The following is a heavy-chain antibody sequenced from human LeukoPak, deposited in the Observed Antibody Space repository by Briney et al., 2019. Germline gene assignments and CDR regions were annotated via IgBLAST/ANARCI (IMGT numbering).Heavy chain of an antibody. CDR3: TRSYYYDSSGYYWDDY. CDR1: GFTFSGSA. J-gene: IGHJ4*02. Sequence: GGSLRLSCAASGFTFSGSAMHWVRQASGKGLEWVGRIRSKANSYATAYAASVKGRFTISRDDSKNTAYLQMNSLKTEDTAVYYCTRSYYYDSSGYYWDDYWGQGTLVTASS. CDR2: IRSKANSYAT. D-gene: IGHD3-22*01. V-gene: IGHV3-73*01.